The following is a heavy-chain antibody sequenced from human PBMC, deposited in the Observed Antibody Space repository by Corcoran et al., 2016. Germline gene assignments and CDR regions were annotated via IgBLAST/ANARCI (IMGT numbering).Heavy chain of an antibody. J-gene: IGHJ3*02. Sequence: QVQLQESGPGLVKPSETLSLTCTVSGGSISSYYWSWIRQPPGKGLEWIGYIYYSGSTNYNPSLKSRVTISVDTSKNQFSLKRSSVTAADTAVYYCAGFSGRDGDVAFDIWGQGTMVTVSS. CDR1: GGSISSYY. D-gene: IGHD4-17*01. V-gene: IGHV4-59*01. CDR3: AGFSGRDGDVAFDI. CDR2: IYYSGST.